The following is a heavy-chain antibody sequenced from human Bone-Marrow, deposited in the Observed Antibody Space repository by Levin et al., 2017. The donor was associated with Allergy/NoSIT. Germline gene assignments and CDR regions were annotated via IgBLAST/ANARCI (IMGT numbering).Heavy chain of an antibody. V-gene: IGHV3-21*01. J-gene: IGHJ3*02. CDR2: ISSSSSYI. D-gene: IGHD3-10*01. CDR3: ARDNPPYGESAFDI. CDR1: GFTFSSYS. Sequence: GGSLRLSCAASGFTFSSYSMNWVRQAPGKGLEWVSSISSSSSYIYYADSVKGRFTISRDNAKNSLYLQMNSLRAEDTAVYYCARDNPPYGESAFDIWGQGTMVTVSS.